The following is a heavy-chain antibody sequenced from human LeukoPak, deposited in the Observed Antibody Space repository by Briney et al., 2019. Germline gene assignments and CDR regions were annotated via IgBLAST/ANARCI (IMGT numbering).Heavy chain of an antibody. CDR1: GFSFTNYW. CDR2: IKQDGSER. Sequence: GGSLRLSCAASGFSFTNYWMSWVRQAPGKGLEWVANIKQDGSERYYVDSVKGRFTISRDNAKNSLYLQMNSLRAEDTAVYYCARDGNPFDYWGQRTLVPVPS. CDR3: ARDGNPFDY. V-gene: IGHV3-7*01. J-gene: IGHJ4*02.